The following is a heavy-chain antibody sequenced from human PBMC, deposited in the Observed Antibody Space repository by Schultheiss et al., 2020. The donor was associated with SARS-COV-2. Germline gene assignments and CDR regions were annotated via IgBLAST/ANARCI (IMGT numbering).Heavy chain of an antibody. J-gene: IGHJ4*02. CDR1: GGSISSGDYY. D-gene: IGHD1-26*01. CDR3: AREGNMYSPDFES. CDR2: IYYSGST. V-gene: IGHV4-30-4*01. Sequence: SQTLSLTCTVSGGSISSGDYYWSWIRQPPGKGREWIGYIYYSGSTYYNPSLKSRVTISVDTSKNQFILNLNSVTAADTAVYYCAREGNMYSPDFESWGQGFLVTVSS.